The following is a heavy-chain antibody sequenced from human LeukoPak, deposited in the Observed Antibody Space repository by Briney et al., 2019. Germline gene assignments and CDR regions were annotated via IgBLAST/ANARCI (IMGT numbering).Heavy chain of an antibody. J-gene: IGHJ4*02. CDR2: ISSSGSTK. V-gene: IGHV3-11*01. D-gene: IGHD4-23*01. CDR1: GFTFSDYY. CDR3: ARERYGGNGDLDY. Sequence: PGGSLRLSCAASGFTFSDYYMSWIRQAPGKGLEGGSYISSSGSTKYYADSVKGRFTISRDNAKNSLYLQMNSLRAEDTAVYYCARERYGGNGDLDYWGQGTLVTVSS.